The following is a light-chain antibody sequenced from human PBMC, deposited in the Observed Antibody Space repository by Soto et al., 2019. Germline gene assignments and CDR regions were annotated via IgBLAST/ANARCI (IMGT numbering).Light chain of an antibody. V-gene: IGLV2-8*01. CDR1: SSDVGGYNF. CDR3: ISYAVTTSYV. CDR2: EVD. Sequence: QSVLTQPPSASGSPGQSVTISCTGTSSDVGGYNFVSWYQQHPGKAPKLMIYEVDKRPSGVPDRFSGSKSGNTASLTVSGLQAEDEADYYCISYAVTTSYVCGTGTRSPS. J-gene: IGLJ1*01.